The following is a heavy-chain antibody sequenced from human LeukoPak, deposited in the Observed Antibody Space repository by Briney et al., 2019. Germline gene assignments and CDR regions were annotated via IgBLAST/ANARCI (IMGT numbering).Heavy chain of an antibody. Sequence: SETLSLTCAVYGGSFSGYYWSWIRQPPGKGLEWIGEINHSGSTNYDPSLKSRVTISVDTSKNGFSLKLSSVTAADTAVYYCARFYYDSSGYRYYFDYWGQGTLVTVSS. V-gene: IGHV4-34*01. J-gene: IGHJ4*02. CDR1: GGSFSGYY. CDR2: INHSGST. D-gene: IGHD3-22*01. CDR3: ARFYYDSSGYRYYFDY.